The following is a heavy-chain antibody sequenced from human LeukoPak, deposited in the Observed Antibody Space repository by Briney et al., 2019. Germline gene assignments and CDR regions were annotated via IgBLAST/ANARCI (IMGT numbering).Heavy chain of an antibody. CDR1: GDSIGTYY. CDR3: ATSEVGTTFQFDY. J-gene: IGHJ4*02. CDR2: FSTRGST. D-gene: IGHD1-26*01. V-gene: IGHV4-4*07. Sequence: SETLSLTCTVSGDSIGTYYWSWIRQSAGKGLEWIGRFSTRGSTNYNPSLKSRVTMSVDRSKNQFSLKVTSVTAADTAVYYCATSEVGTTFQFDYWGQGILVTVSS.